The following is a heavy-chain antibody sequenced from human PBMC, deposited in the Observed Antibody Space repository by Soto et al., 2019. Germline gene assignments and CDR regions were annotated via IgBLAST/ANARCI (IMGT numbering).Heavy chain of an antibody. V-gene: IGHV1-2*02. CDR1: GYTFTGYY. CDR2: INPNSGGT. Sequence: ASVKVSCKASGYTFTGYYMHWVRQAPGRGLEWMGWINPNSGGTNYAQKFQGRVTMTRDTSISTAYMELSRLRSDDTAVYYCARDQTVSVVNYYYGMDVWGQGTTVTVSS. D-gene: IGHD2-15*01. CDR3: ARDQTVSVVNYYYGMDV. J-gene: IGHJ6*02.